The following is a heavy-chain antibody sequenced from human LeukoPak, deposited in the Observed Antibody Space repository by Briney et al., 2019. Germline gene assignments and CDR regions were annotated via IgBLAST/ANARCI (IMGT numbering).Heavy chain of an antibody. J-gene: IGHJ4*02. CDR3: VRRYYYDGTGSYFDY. V-gene: IGHV5-51*04. Sequence: GESLKISCKGSGYNFATHWIAWVRRMPGKGLESMGIIYPGDSDARYNPSFQGQVTISVDKRISTAYMQWNSLEASDTAMYYCVRRYYYDGTGSYFDYWGQGTLVTVSS. D-gene: IGHD3-22*01. CDR1: GYNFATHW. CDR2: IYPGDSDA.